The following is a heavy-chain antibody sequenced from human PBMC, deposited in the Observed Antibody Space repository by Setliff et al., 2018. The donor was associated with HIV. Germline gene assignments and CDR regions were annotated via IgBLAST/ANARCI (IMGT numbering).Heavy chain of an antibody. J-gene: IGHJ6*02. CDR3: ARGSDSGSYSYYYGMDV. CDR1: GYTLTELS. CDR2: FDPKDGKT. V-gene: IGHV1-24*01. Sequence: GASVKVSCKVSGYTLTELSRHWVRQAPGKGLEWMGSFDPKDGKTRYAQKFQGRVTMTEDTSTDTAYMELSSLRSEDTAVCYCARGSDSGSYSYYYGMDVWGQGTTVTVSS. D-gene: IGHD3-16*01.